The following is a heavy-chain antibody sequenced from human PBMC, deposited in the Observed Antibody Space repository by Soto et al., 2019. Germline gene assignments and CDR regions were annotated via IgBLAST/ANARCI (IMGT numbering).Heavy chain of an antibody. V-gene: IGHV3-53*01. J-gene: IGHJ3*02. CDR1: GVTVNTNY. D-gene: IGHD3-16*01. CDR2: FESGGSI. Sequence: EVHLVESGGSLIQPGGSLRLSCAASGVTVNTNYMSWVRQSPGKGLEWVSLFESGGSIYYADSVKGRFTISRDNFKNTLSLQMNSLRVEDTAVYYCASTTVWKNAFEIWGQGTLVSVSS. CDR3: ASTTVWKNAFEI.